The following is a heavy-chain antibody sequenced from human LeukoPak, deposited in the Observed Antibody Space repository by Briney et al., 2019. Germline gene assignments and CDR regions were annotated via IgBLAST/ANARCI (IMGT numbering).Heavy chain of an antibody. D-gene: IGHD6-19*01. CDR3: ASSGWYRGY. CDR1: GGSFSGYY. Sequence: PSETLSLTCAVYGGSFSGYYWTWIRQPPGEGLEWIGEINHSGSTTYNPSLKSRVTISVDTSKNQFSLKLSSVTAADTAVYYCASSGWYRGYWGQGTLVTVSS. CDR2: INHSGST. J-gene: IGHJ4*02. V-gene: IGHV4-34*01.